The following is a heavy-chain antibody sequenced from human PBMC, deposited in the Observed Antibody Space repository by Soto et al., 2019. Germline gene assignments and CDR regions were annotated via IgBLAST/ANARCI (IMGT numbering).Heavy chain of an antibody. CDR3: ARVNDKSWFDY. Sequence: PSETLSLTCTVSGGSISSYYWSWIRQPPGKGLEWIGYIYYSGSTYYNPSLKSRVTISVDTSKNQFSLKLTSVTAADTAVYFCARVNDKSWFDYWGQGTLVTVSS. V-gene: IGHV4-59*04. D-gene: IGHD3-9*01. CDR2: IYYSGST. J-gene: IGHJ4*02. CDR1: GGSISSYY.